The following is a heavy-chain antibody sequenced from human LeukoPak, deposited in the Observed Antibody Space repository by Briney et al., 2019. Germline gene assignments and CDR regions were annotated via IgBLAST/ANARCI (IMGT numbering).Heavy chain of an antibody. CDR3: ARLGELLLDY. Sequence: PSETLSLTCTVSGVSITTNNYFWGWIRQSPGKGLEWIGSISYSGTTYYNPSLRSRVTISMDTSKNQFSLRLTSMTAADTAVYYCARLGELLLDYWGQGTLVTVSS. V-gene: IGHV4-39*07. J-gene: IGHJ4*02. CDR1: GVSITTNNYF. CDR2: ISYSGTT. D-gene: IGHD3-10*01.